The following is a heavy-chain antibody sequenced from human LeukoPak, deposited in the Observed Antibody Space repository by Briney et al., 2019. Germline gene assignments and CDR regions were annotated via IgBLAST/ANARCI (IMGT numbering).Heavy chain of an antibody. CDR3: ARTSTWGYCYYGMDV. D-gene: IGHD1-26*01. V-gene: IGHV4-34*01. J-gene: IGHJ6*02. Sequence: SETLSLTCAVYGGSFSGYYWRWIRQPPGKGLEWIGEINHSGSTNYNPSLKSRVTISVDTSKNQFSLKLSSVTAADTAVYYCARTSTWGYCYYGMDVWGQGTTVTVSS. CDR1: GGSFSGYY. CDR2: INHSGST.